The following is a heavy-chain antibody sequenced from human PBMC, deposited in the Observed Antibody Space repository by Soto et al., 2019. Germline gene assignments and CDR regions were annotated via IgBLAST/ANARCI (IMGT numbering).Heavy chain of an antibody. J-gene: IGHJ6*02. CDR2: IFYSGKT. CDR3: ARGESHIYGAAYYYDYYAMDV. D-gene: IGHD3-10*01. CDR1: GGSISSGGYY. Sequence: QVQLQESGPGLVKPSQTLSLTCTVSGGSISSGGYYWSWIRQHPGKGLEWIGSIFYSGKTFYNPSLKSRLTISVDTSKNQFSLKLSSVTAADTAVYFCARGESHIYGAAYYYDYYAMDVWGQGTTVTVSS. V-gene: IGHV4-31*03.